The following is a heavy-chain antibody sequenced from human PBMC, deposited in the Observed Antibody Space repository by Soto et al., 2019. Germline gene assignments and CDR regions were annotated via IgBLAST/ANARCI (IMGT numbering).Heavy chain of an antibody. CDR3: ARTDRDFYGLDV. J-gene: IGHJ6*02. CDR2: ISAAGDP. CDR1: GFTFRNYD. Sequence: EVQLVESGGGLVQPGGSLRLSCEASGFTFRNYDMHWFRQGTGKGLEWVSGISAAGDPDYADSVEGRFTISRENAQNSFSLQMNSLRVGDTAVYYCARTDRDFYGLDVWGQGTTVIVSS. V-gene: IGHV3-13*05.